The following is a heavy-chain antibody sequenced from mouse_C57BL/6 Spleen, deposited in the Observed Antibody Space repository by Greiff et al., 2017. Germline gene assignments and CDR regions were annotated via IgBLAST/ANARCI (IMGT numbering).Heavy chain of an antibody. CDR2: LNPNNGGT. CDR3: ARQLRPNYYAMDY. Sequence: VQLQQSGPELVKPGASVKMSCKASGYTFTDYNMHWVKQSHGKSLEWIGYLNPNNGGTSYNQKFKGKATLAVNKSTSKAYMELRSLTSEDSAVYYCARQLRPNYYAMDYWGQGTSVTVSS. J-gene: IGHJ4*01. D-gene: IGHD3-2*02. CDR1: GYTFTDYN. V-gene: IGHV1-22*01.